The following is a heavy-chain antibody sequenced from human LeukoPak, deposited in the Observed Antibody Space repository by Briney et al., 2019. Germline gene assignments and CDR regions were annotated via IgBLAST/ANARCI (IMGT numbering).Heavy chain of an antibody. J-gene: IGHJ5*02. Sequence: GGSLRLSCAASGFTFSSYSMNWVRQAPGKGLEWVSYISSSGSTIYYADSVKGRFTISRDNSKNTLYLQMNSLRAEDTAVYYCASLDCSSTSCYAGWNWFDPWGQGTLVTVSS. D-gene: IGHD2-2*01. CDR3: ASLDCSSTSCYAGWNWFDP. CDR1: GFTFSSYS. V-gene: IGHV3-48*01. CDR2: ISSSGSTI.